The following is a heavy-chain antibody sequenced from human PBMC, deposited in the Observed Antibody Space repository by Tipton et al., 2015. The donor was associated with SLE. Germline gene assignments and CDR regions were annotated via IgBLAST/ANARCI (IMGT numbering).Heavy chain of an antibody. Sequence: TLSLTCTVSGVSVSSGGYYWNWIRQHPGKGLEWIGCIHSRGSTYYTPSLKSRLTMSVDTSNNQFSLRLNSVTAADTALYYCAGGGVATMGGYAFEIWGQGTMVTVSS. CDR1: GVSVSSGGYY. J-gene: IGHJ3*02. V-gene: IGHV4-31*03. D-gene: IGHD5-12*01. CDR2: IHSRGST. CDR3: AGGGVATMGGYAFEI.